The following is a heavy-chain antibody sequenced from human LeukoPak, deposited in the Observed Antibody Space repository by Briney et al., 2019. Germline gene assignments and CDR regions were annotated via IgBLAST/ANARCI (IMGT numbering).Heavy chain of an antibody. CDR2: IGPGGNT. CDR1: GFTFISHD. Sequence: PGGSLRLSCTTSGFTFISHDMHWVRQSTGKGLEWVSAIGPGGNTYYADAVKGRFTISRDNSKNTLYLQMNSLRAEDTAVYYCARGRTGPYDILDYWGQGTLVTVSS. J-gene: IGHJ4*02. D-gene: IGHD3-9*01. V-gene: IGHV3-13*01. CDR3: ARGRTGPYDILDY.